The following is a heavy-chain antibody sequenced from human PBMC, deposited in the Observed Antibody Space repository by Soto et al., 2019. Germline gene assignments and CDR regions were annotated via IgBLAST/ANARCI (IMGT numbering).Heavy chain of an antibody. CDR3: ARDYSSGWYRYFDY. D-gene: IGHD6-19*01. V-gene: IGHV3-21*01. J-gene: IGHJ4*02. CDR2: ISSSSSYI. Sequence: EVQLVESGGGLVKPGGSLRLSCAASGFTFSSYSMNWVRQAPGKGLEWVSSISSSSSYIYYADSVKGRFTISRDNAKNSLYLQMNSLRAEDTAVYYCARDYSSGWYRYFDYWGQGTLVTVSS. CDR1: GFTFSSYS.